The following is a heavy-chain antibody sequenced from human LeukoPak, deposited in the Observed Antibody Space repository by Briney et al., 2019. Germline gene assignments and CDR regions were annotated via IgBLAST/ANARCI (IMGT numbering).Heavy chain of an antibody. Sequence: GGSLRLSCAASGFTFSSYWMSWVRQAPGKGLEWVANIKQDGSEKYYVDSVKGRFTIPRDNAKNSLYLQMNSLRAEDTAVYYCARDSDSGWPKYYFDYWGQGTLVTVSS. CDR3: ARDSDSGWPKYYFDY. CDR1: GFTFSSYW. CDR2: IKQDGSEK. D-gene: IGHD6-19*01. V-gene: IGHV3-7*03. J-gene: IGHJ4*02.